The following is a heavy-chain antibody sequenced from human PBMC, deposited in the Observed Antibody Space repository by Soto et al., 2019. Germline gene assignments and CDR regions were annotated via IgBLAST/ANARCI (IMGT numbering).Heavy chain of an antibody. J-gene: IGHJ4*02. CDR1: GFTFEDYA. V-gene: IGHV3-43D*04. CDR2: INADGSDR. CDR3: AKAKFYFDSSPFDS. Sequence: GESLSLSCSTSGFTFEDYAVHWVRQSSRKGLEWVSFINADGSDRYYADSVKGRFTISRDNTKGSFYLQMDRLRLEDTAIYYCAKAKFYFDSSPFDSWGQGTLVTV. D-gene: IGHD1-26*01.